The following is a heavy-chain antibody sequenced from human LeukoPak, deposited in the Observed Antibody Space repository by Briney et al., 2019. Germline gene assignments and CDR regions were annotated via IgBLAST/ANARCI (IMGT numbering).Heavy chain of an antibody. V-gene: IGHV4-59*01. J-gene: IGHJ4*02. CDR2: IYYSGST. D-gene: IGHD2-2*01. CDR3: ARGLPSSIRLYFDY. Sequence: SETLSLTCTVSGGSISSYYWSWIRQPPGKGLEWIGYIYYSGSTNCNPSLKSRVTISVDTSKNQFSLKLSSVTAADTAVYYCARGLPSSIRLYFDYWGQGTLVTVSS. CDR1: GGSISSYY.